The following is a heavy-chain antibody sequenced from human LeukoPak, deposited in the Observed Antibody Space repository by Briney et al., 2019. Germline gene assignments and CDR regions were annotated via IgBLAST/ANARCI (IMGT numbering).Heavy chain of an antibody. D-gene: IGHD6-19*01. J-gene: IGHJ4*02. CDR1: GYSFTRYW. Sequence: GGSLKISCKGSGYSFTRYWIGWVRQMPGKGLEWMGIIYPVDSDTRYSPSFQGQVTISADKSISTAYLQWSSLKASDTAMYYCARQAGSGWYYFDFWGQGTLVTVSS. CDR3: ARQAGSGWYYFDF. V-gene: IGHV5-51*01. CDR2: IYPVDSDT.